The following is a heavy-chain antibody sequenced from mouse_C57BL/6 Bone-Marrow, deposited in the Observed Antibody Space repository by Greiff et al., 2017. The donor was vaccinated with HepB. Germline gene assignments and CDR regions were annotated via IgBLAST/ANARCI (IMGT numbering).Heavy chain of an antibody. CDR3: AKEDYYGSSYDD. D-gene: IGHD1-1*01. J-gene: IGHJ2*01. CDR1: GFSLTSYG. CDR2: IWSGGST. Sequence: VMLVESGPGLVQPSQSLSITCTVSGFSLTSYGVHWVRQPPGKGLEWLGVIWSGGSTDYNAAFISRLSISKDNSKSQVLFKMNSLQADDTAIYYWAKEDYYGSSYDDWGQGTTLTVSS. V-gene: IGHV2-4*01.